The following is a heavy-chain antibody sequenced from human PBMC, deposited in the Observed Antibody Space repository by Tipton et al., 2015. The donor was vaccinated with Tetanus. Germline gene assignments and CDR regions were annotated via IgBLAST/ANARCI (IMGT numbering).Heavy chain of an antibody. CDR1: GASINAGGYL. CDR3: ARGLPREPFYLDY. D-gene: IGHD1-26*01. CDR2: IYYTALT. J-gene: IGHJ4*02. V-gene: IGHV4-31*03. Sequence: LRLSCSVSGASINAGGYLWTWVRQRPGEGLEWVGNIYYTALTSYTPSLSSRVTISVDSSKNRFSLNLTSVTAADTAVYFCARGLPREPFYLDYWGQGNQVTVSS.